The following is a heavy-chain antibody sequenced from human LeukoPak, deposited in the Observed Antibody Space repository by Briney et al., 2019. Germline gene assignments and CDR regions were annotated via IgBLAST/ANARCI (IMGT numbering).Heavy chain of an antibody. Sequence: PGGSLRLSCAASGFTFDDYGMSWVRQAPGKGLEWVSGITWNGDSPGYADSVKGRFTISRDNAKNSLYLQMNSLRAEDTALYHCARWSSIKVAATENYWGQGTLVTVSS. D-gene: IGHD6-19*01. CDR1: GFTFDDYG. CDR2: ITWNGDSP. V-gene: IGHV3-20*01. J-gene: IGHJ4*02. CDR3: ARWSSIKVAATENY.